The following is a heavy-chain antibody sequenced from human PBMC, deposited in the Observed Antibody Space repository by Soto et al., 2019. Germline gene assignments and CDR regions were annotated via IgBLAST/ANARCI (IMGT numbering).Heavy chain of an antibody. CDR2: IYHIGST. V-gene: IGHV4-4*02. CDR3: AKRYDFWRGRWYGLGV. CDR1: GASINSANW. J-gene: IGHJ6*02. D-gene: IGHD3-3*01. Sequence: QVLMEESGPGLVKPSGTLFLTCTVSGASINSANWWVWVRQPPGKGLEWIGEIYHIGSTTYNPSLKSRGTISVDKSKNQFSLKVTSVTAADTGVYYCAKRYDFWRGRWYGLGVWGQGTTVTVSS.